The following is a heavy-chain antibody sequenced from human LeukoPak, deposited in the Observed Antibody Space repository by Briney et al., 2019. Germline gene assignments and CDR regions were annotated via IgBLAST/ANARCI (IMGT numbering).Heavy chain of an antibody. CDR2: ISSSTYT. CDR1: GFXFSDYY. Sequence: GGSLRLSCAASGFXFSDYYMSWIRQAPGKGLEWISYISSSTYTNYADSVKGRFTISRDNAKNSMYLHMNSLRAEDTAVYYCARVSGSYVFDYWGQGTLVTVSS. J-gene: IGHJ4*02. V-gene: IGHV3-11*05. D-gene: IGHD1-26*01. CDR3: ARVSGSYVFDY.